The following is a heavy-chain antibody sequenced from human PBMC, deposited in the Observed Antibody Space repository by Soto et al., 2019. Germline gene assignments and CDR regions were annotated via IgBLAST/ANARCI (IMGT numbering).Heavy chain of an antibody. V-gene: IGHV1-18*01. D-gene: IGHD3-3*01. Sequence: ASVKVSCKASGYTFTSYGISWVRQAPGQGLEWMGWISAYNGNTNYAQKLQGRVTMTTDTSTSTAYMELSSLRSDDPAVYYCARLVFDFWSGYSEPAYDIWGQETMVTVS. CDR3: ARLVFDFWSGYSEPAYDI. J-gene: IGHJ3*02. CDR2: ISAYNGNT. CDR1: GYTFTSYG.